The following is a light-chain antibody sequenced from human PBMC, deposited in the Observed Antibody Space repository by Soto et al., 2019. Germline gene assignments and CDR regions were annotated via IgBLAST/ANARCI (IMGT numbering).Light chain of an antibody. Sequence: QSVLTQPPSVSGAPGQRVTISCTGSSSNIGAGYDVHWYQQRPGAAPKLLISANINRPSGVPDRLSGSKSGTSASLAITGLQADDEGDYYCQSYDSTLSARYVFGTGTKVTV. CDR3: QSYDSTLSARYV. V-gene: IGLV1-40*01. J-gene: IGLJ1*01. CDR1: SSNIGAGYD. CDR2: ANI.